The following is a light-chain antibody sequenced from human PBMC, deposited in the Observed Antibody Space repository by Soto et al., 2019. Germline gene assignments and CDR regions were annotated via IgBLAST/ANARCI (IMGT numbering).Light chain of an antibody. CDR2: DAS. V-gene: IGKV1-33*01. CDR1: QDITNH. Sequence: DIQMTQSPSSLSASVGDTVTITCQASQDITNHLNWYQQKPGKAPNLLIYDASHLETGVTSRFSGSGSGTYFTLTIIRLQHEDIATYYCQKYDDVPQFGPGTKVDF. CDR3: QKYDDVPQ. J-gene: IGKJ3*01.